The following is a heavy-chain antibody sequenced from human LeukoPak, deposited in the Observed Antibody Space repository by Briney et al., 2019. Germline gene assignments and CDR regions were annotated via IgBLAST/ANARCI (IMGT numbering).Heavy chain of an antibody. CDR1: GGSISSSSYY. CDR3: AREGSHSSSWK. V-gene: IGHV4-39*07. CDR2: IYYSGST. J-gene: IGHJ4*02. D-gene: IGHD6-13*01. Sequence: SETLSLTCTVSGGSISSSSYYWGWIRQPPGKGLEWIGSIYYSGSTYYNPSLKSRVTISVDTSKNQFSLKLSSVTAADTAVYYCAREGSHSSSWKWGQGTLVTVSS.